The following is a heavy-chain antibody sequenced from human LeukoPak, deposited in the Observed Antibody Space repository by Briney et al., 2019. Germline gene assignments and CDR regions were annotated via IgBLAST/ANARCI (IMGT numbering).Heavy chain of an antibody. CDR2: ISSDGTST. CDR1: GFTFSNYA. D-gene: IGHD2-15*01. CDR3: ASPAWSDALDM. V-gene: IGHV3-74*01. Sequence: GGSLRLSCAASGFTFSNYAMSWVRQAPGKGLVWVSRISSDGTSTTYADSVKGRFTISRDNAKNTLYLQLDSPRAEDTAIYYCASPAWSDALDMWGQGTRVTVSS. J-gene: IGHJ3*02.